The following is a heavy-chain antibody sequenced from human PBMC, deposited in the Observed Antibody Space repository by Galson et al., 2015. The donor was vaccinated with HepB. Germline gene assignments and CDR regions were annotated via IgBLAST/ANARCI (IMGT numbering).Heavy chain of an antibody. CDR3: TTLGWGYRLDY. V-gene: IGHV3-15*01. CDR1: GFTFSDHY. CDR2: IKSKTDGGTT. D-gene: IGHD7-27*01. Sequence: SLRLSCAASGFTFSDHYMDWVRQAPGKGLEWVGRIKSKTDGGTTDYAAPVKGRFTISSDDSKNTLYLKMNSLKTEDTAVYYCTTLGWGYRLDYWGQGTLVTVSS. J-gene: IGHJ4*02.